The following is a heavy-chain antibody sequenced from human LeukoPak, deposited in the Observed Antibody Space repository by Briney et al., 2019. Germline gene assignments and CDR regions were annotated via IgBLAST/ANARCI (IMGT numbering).Heavy chain of an antibody. CDR1: GGSISSSGYS. CDR2: IYHSGGT. J-gene: IGHJ5*02. Sequence: PSQTLSLTCAVSGGSISSSGYSWSWIRQPPGKGLEWIGYIYHSGGTYYNPSLKSRVTISVDRSSNQFSLKLTSVTAADTAVYYCARAIVATIYTPGWFDPWGQGTLVTVSS. CDR3: ARAIVATIYTPGWFDP. V-gene: IGHV4-30-2*01. D-gene: IGHD5-12*01.